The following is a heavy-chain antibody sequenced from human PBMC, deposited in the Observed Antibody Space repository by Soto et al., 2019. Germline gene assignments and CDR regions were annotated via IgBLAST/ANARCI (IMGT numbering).Heavy chain of an antibody. D-gene: IGHD3-10*01. CDR3: AKDMENGYNPYYYYGMDV. Sequence: LRLSCAASGFNFNDYGMHWVRQAPGKGLEWISSISWNSVSIGYADSVKGRFTISRDNAKNSLYLQMNTLRAEDTALYYCAKDMENGYNPYYYYGMDVWGQGTTVTVSS. CDR2: ISWNSVSI. CDR1: GFNFNDYG. J-gene: IGHJ6*02. V-gene: IGHV3-9*01.